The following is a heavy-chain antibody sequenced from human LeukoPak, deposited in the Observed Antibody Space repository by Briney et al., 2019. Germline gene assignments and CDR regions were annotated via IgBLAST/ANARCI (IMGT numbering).Heavy chain of an antibody. Sequence: PGRSLRLSCAASGFTFSSYAMHWVRQAPGKGLEGVAVISYDGSNKYYADSGKGRFTISRDNSKNTLYLQMNSLRAEDTAVYYCARGDIVVVVAATLEPWGQGTLVTVSS. CDR3: ARGDIVVVVAATLEP. CDR2: ISYDGSNK. CDR1: GFTFSSYA. V-gene: IGHV3-30*04. D-gene: IGHD2-15*01. J-gene: IGHJ5*02.